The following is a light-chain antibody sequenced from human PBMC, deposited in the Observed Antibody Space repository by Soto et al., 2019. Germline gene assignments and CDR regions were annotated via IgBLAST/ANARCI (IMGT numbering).Light chain of an antibody. CDR3: QQANSFPLT. J-gene: IGKJ4*01. V-gene: IGKV1-12*01. Sequence: DIRMNQSPSTVCASVGERVSMTSRASQSVDRYLAWYQQKPGKAXHLXXXXAXXXEXWVPSRFSGSGSGTDFTLTISSLQPEDFATYYCQQANSFPLTFGGGTKVDIK. CDR1: QSVDRY. CDR2: XAX.